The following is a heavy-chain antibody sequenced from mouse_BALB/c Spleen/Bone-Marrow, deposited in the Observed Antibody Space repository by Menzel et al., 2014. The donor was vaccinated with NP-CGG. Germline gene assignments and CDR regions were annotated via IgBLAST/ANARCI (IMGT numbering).Heavy chain of an antibody. CDR3: ARGRISIDY. Sequence: QVHVKQSGAELVRPGSSVKISCKASGYAFSIYWMNWVKQRPGQGLEWIGQIYPGDDDTDYNGKFKGKATLTADRSSSTAYMQLNSLTSEDSAVYFCARGRISIDYWGQGTTLTVSS. V-gene: IGHV1-80*01. J-gene: IGHJ2*01. CDR2: IYPGDDDT. D-gene: IGHD6-1*01. CDR1: GYAFSIYW.